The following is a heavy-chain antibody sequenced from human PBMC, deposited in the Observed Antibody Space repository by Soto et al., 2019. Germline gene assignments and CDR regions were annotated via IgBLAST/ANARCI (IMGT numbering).Heavy chain of an antibody. V-gene: IGHV3-33*01. CDR3: ARDCAGYSSGWYQRGGFDY. J-gene: IGHJ4*02. D-gene: IGHD6-19*01. Sequence: QVQLVESGGGVVQPGRSLRLSCAASGFTFSSYGMHWVRQAPGKGLESVAVIWYDGSKKYYADSVKGRFTISRDNSKNTLYLQMNSLRAEDTAVYYCARDCAGYSSGWYQRGGFDYWGQGTLVTVSS. CDR2: IWYDGSKK. CDR1: GFTFSSYG.